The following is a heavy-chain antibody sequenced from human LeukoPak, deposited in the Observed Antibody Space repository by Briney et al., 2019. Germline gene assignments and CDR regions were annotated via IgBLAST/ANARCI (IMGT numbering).Heavy chain of an antibody. CDR3: ARDESSRYYYDSSGYCIY. V-gene: IGHV3-21*01. CDR2: ISSSSSYI. D-gene: IGHD3-22*01. Sequence: GGSLRLSCAASGFTFSSYSMNWVRQAPGKGLEWVSSISSSSSYIYYADSVKGRFTISRDNAKNSLHLQMNSLRAEDTAVYYCARDESSRYYYDSSGYCIYWGQGTLVTVSS. J-gene: IGHJ4*02. CDR1: GFTFSSYS.